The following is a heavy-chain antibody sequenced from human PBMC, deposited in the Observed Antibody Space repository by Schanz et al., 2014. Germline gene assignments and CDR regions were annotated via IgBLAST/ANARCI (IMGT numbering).Heavy chain of an antibody. D-gene: IGHD2-2*02. J-gene: IGHJ4*02. V-gene: IGHV4-28*03. CDR3: ARDWVVPAAIGEGNWNYDN. CDR2: IYYSGST. CDR1: GYSINTSDW. Sequence: QVQLQESGPGLVKPSETLSLTCTVSGYSINTSDWWGWIRQPPGKGLEWIGYIYYSGSTYYNPSLKSRVTMSVDTSKNQFSLKLSSVTAADTAVYYCARDWVVPAAIGEGNWNYDNWGQGTLVTVSS.